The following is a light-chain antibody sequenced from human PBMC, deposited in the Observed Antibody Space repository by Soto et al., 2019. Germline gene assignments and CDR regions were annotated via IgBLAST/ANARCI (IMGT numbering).Light chain of an antibody. Sequence: EIVMTQSPATLSVSPGERATLSCRASQTVTSNLAWYQQTPGQAPRLLIYGASTRATGTPARFSGSGSGTEFTLTISSLQSEDFAVYYCQQYNNWPLTFGGGTKVDIK. CDR2: GAS. J-gene: IGKJ4*01. V-gene: IGKV3-15*01. CDR1: QTVTSN. CDR3: QQYNNWPLT.